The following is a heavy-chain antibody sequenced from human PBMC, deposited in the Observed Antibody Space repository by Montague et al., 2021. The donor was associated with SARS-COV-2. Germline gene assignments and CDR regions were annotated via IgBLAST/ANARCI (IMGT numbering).Heavy chain of an antibody. V-gene: IGHV4-34*01. CDR1: GGPYSGDGTFSGYY. CDR3: AREVRGRIVVVIAIPYYYLDY. Sequence: SETLSLTCAVYGGPYSGDGTFSGYYRTWIRQTPGKGLEWIGEITHTGSSNYNPSFKSRVIMSVDTSKNQFSLKLSSVTAADTAVYYCAREVRGRIVVVIAIPYYYLDYWGQGTLVTVSS. D-gene: IGHD2-21*01. J-gene: IGHJ4*02. CDR2: ITHTGSS.